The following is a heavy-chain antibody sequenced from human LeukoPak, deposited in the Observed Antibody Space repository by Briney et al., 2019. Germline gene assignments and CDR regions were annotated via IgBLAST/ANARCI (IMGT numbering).Heavy chain of an antibody. Sequence: SETLSLTCAVYGGSFSGYYWSWIRQPPGKGLEWIGEINHSGSTNYNPSLKSRVTISVDTSKDQFSLKLSSVTAADTAVYCCARADYYDSSVFDYWGQGTLVTVSS. CDR1: GGSFSGYY. D-gene: IGHD3-22*01. CDR2: INHSGST. J-gene: IGHJ4*02. V-gene: IGHV4-34*01. CDR3: ARADYYDSSVFDY.